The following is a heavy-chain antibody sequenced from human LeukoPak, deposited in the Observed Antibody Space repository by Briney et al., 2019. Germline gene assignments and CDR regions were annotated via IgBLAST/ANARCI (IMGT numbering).Heavy chain of an antibody. V-gene: IGHV3-66*04. J-gene: IGHJ6*02. CDR3: ARPLFGGYSSYYGMDV. Sequence: GGSLRLSCAASGLTVSSNYMSWVRQAPGKGLEWVSVIYSGGNTYYADSVKGRFTISRDNSKNTLYLQMNSLGAGDTAVYYCARPLFGGYSSYYGMDVWGQGTTVTVSS. CDR1: GLTVSSNY. CDR2: IYSGGNT. D-gene: IGHD2-21*01.